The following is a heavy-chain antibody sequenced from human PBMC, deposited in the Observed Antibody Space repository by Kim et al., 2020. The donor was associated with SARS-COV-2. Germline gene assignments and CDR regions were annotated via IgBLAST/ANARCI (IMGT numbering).Heavy chain of an antibody. CDR3: AKNGGSGWYSIDY. CDR2: ISYDGSNK. V-gene: IGHV3-30*18. J-gene: IGHJ4*02. CDR1: GFTFSSYG. D-gene: IGHD6-19*01. Sequence: GGSLRLSCAASGFTFSSYGMHWVRQAPGKGLEWVAVISYDGSNKYYADSVKGRFTISRDNSKNTLYLQMNSLRAEDTAVYCCAKNGGSGWYSIDYWGQGTLVTVSS.